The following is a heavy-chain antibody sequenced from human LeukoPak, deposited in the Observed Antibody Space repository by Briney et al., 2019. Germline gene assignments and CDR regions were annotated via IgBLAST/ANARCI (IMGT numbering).Heavy chain of an antibody. CDR1: GFTFSSYA. CDR3: AKVRSEGRITIFGVVKYYFDY. CDR2: ISGNGGST. J-gene: IGHJ4*02. Sequence: GGSLRLSCAASGFTFSSYAMSWVRQAPGRGLEWVSAISGNGGSTYYADSVKGRFTISRDNSKNTLYLQMNSLRAEDTAVYYCAKVRSEGRITIFGVVKYYFDYWGQGTLVTVSS. V-gene: IGHV3-23*01. D-gene: IGHD3-3*01.